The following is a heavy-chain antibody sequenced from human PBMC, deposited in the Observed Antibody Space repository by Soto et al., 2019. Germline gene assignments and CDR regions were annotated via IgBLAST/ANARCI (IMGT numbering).Heavy chain of an antibody. D-gene: IGHD3-16*01. CDR3: AANGGLDY. CDR2: INGGSTVT. J-gene: IGHJ4*02. CDR1: GFTFSSYS. V-gene: IGHV3-23*01. Sequence: VQLLESGGGLVQPGGSVRLSCEASGFTFSSYSMTWVRQAPGKGLEWVSAINGGSTVTYYTDSVRGRFTISRDTSKNTLSLQMISLRAEDTALYYCAANGGLDYWGQGTLVTVSS.